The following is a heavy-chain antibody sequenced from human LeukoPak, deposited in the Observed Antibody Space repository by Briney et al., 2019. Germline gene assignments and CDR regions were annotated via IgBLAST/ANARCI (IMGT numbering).Heavy chain of an antibody. CDR3: ATTYNGL. CDR2: ISSSSSYI. V-gene: IGHV3-21*01. D-gene: IGHD1-1*01. J-gene: IGHJ4*02. CDR1: GFTFSSYS. Sequence: PGGSLRLSCATSGFTFSSYSMNWVRQAPGKGLEWVSSISSSSSYIHYADSVKGRFTISRDNAKNSLYLQMNSLRAEDTAVYYCATTYNGLWGQGTLVTVSS.